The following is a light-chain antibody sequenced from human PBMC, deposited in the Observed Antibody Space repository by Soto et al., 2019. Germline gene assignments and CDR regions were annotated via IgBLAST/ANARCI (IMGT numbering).Light chain of an antibody. V-gene: IGKV3-20*01. Sequence: EIVLTQSPGTLSLSPGERATLSCRASQSININYLAWYQQKPGQGPRLLMYGASSRATGIPDRFSGSGSGTDFTLTISTLEPADSAMYYCQNYDNSPRTFGPGTKAETK. CDR1: QSININY. J-gene: IGKJ1*01. CDR2: GAS. CDR3: QNYDNSPRT.